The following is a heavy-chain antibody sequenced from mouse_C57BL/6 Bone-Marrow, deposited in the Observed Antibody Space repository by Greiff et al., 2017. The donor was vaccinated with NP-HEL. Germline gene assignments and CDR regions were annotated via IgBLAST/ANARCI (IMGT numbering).Heavy chain of an antibody. Sequence: VKLQQPGAELVKPGASVKLSCKASGYTFTSYWMQWVKQRPGQGLAWIGEIDPSDSTTNYNQKFKGKATLTVDPSASTAYMQLSSLTSEDSAVYYCARERFSPDYWGQGTTLTVSS. CDR3: ARERFSPDY. CDR1: GYTFTSYW. D-gene: IGHD6-2*01. CDR2: IDPSDSTT. V-gene: IGHV1-50*01. J-gene: IGHJ2*01.